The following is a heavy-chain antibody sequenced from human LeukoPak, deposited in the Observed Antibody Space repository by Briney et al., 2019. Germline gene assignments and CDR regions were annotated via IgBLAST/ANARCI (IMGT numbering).Heavy chain of an antibody. CDR3: TRDEYGGGSNFFDY. CDR2: ITNKAFGGTA. Sequence: GGSLRLSCTASGFNFGDYAMSWFRQAPEKGLEGVGFITNKAFGGTAEYAASVKGRFTISRDDSRSIAYLQMDNLRTEDTGVYYCTRDEYGGGSNFFDYWGQGTLVTVST. V-gene: IGHV3-49*03. CDR1: GFNFGDYA. J-gene: IGHJ4*02. D-gene: IGHD4-23*01.